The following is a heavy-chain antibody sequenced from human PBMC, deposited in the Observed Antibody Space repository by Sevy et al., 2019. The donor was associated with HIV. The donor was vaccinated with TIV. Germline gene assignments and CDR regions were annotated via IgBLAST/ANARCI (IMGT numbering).Heavy chain of an antibody. CDR1: GFTVSSNY. J-gene: IGHJ4*02. Sequence: GGSLRLSCAASGFTVSSNYMSWVRQAPGKGLDWVSLIYSGGGTDYADSVKGRFTISRDSSKNTLYLQMNSLRTEDTAVYYCARAGGYRLDWGQGTLVTVSS. CDR3: ARAGGYRLD. D-gene: IGHD2-2*01. CDR2: IYSGGGT. V-gene: IGHV3-66*02.